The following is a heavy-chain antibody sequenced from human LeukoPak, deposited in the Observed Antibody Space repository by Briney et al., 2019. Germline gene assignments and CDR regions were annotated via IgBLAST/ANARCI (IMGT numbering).Heavy chain of an antibody. CDR1: GGSISSSSYY. D-gene: IGHD5-12*01. V-gene: IGHV4-39*01. CDR3: ARHRLYSAARLAPYYFDY. CDR2: IYYSGST. J-gene: IGHJ4*02. Sequence: SETLSLTCTVSGGSISSSSYYWGWIRQPPGKGLEWIGSIYYSGSTYYNPSLKSRVTISVDTSKDQFSLKLSSVTAADTAVYYCARHRLYSAARLAPYYFDYWGQGTLVTVSS.